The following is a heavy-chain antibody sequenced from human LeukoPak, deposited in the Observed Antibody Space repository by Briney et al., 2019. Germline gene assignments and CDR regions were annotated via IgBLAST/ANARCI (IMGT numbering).Heavy chain of an antibody. V-gene: IGHV1-18*04. D-gene: IGHD2-2*01. CDR1: GYTFTGYY. CDR3: ARAIGYCSSTSCYGVYFDY. CDR2: ISAYNGNT. Sequence: ASVKVSCKASGYTFTGYYMHWVRQAPGQGLEWMGWISAYNGNTNYAQKLQGRVTMTTDTSTSTAYMELRSLRSDDTAVYYCARAIGYCSSTSCYGVYFDYWGQGTLVTVSS. J-gene: IGHJ4*02.